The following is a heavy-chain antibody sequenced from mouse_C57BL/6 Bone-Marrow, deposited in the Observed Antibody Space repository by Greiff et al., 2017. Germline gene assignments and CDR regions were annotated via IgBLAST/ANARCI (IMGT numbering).Heavy chain of an antibody. V-gene: IGHV2-2*01. D-gene: IGHD2-5*01. CDR2: IWSGGST. Sequence: VQLVESGPGLVQPSQSLSITCTVSGFSLTSYGVHWVRQSPGKGLEWLGVIWSGGSTDYNAAFISRLSISQDNSKSQVFFKMNSLQADDTAIYYCARRTYYSNDWFAYWGQGTLVTVSA. J-gene: IGHJ3*01. CDR3: ARRTYYSNDWFAY. CDR1: GFSLTSYG.